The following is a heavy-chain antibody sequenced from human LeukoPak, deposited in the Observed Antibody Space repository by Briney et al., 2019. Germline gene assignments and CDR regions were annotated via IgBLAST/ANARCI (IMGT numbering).Heavy chain of an antibody. V-gene: IGHV1-2*02. CDR1: GYTFTGYY. Sequence: ASVKVSCKASGYTFTGYYMHWVRQASGQGLEWMGWINPNSGGTNYAQKFQGRVTMTRDTSTSTVYMELSSLRSEDTAVYYCASGTKTMPEGYWGQGTLVTVSS. J-gene: IGHJ4*02. CDR2: INPNSGGT. D-gene: IGHD1-14*01. CDR3: ASGTKTMPEGY.